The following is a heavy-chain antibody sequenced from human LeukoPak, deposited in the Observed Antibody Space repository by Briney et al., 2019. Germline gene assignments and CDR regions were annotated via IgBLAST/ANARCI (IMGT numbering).Heavy chain of an antibody. CDR2: VYRSGST. CDR3: AAPSGGDSFDI. Sequence: SETLSLTCAVSGYSISSDYYWGWIRLPPGKGLEWIGSVYRSGSTYYKPSLKSRVTISVDTSKNQVSLNLRSVTAADTAVYYCAAPSGGDSFDIWGQGTMVTVSS. CDR1: GYSISSDYY. J-gene: IGHJ3*02. V-gene: IGHV4-38-2*01. D-gene: IGHD5-12*01.